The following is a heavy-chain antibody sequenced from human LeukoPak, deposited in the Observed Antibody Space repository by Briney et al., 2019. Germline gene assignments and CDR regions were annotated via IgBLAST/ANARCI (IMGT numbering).Heavy chain of an antibody. CDR3: AKDTYYDSSGDFDY. V-gene: IGHV1-8*01. CDR2: MNPNSGNT. J-gene: IGHJ4*02. CDR1: GYTFTSYD. D-gene: IGHD3-22*01. Sequence: VASVKVSCXASGYTFTSYDINWVRQATGQGLAWMVWMNPNSGNTGYAQKFQGRVTMTRNTSISTAYMELSSLRSEDTAVYYCAKDTYYDSSGDFDYWGQGTLVTVSS.